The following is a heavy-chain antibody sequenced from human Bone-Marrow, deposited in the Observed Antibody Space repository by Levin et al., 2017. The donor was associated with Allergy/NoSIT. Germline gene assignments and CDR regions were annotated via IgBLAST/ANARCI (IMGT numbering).Heavy chain of an antibody. CDR1: GYTFTSYY. V-gene: IGHV1-46*01. D-gene: IGHD6-19*01. Sequence: ASVKVSCKASGYTFTSYYMHWVRQAPGQGLEWMGIINPSGGSTSYAQKFQGRVTMTRDTSTSTVYMELSSLRSEDTAVYYCARDHGGQWLVEVIELFHWGQGTLVTVSS. CDR2: INPSGGST. J-gene: IGHJ4*02. CDR3: ARDHGGQWLVEVIELFH.